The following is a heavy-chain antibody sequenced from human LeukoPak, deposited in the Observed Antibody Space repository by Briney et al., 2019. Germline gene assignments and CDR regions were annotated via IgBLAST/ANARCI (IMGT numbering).Heavy chain of an antibody. CDR2: ISSSSSYI. V-gene: IGHV3-21*01. CDR3: AKDFPLAAAGTSPHFG. Sequence: GGSLRLSCAASGFTFSSYSMNWVRQAPGKGLEWVSSISSSSSYIYYADSVKGRFTISRDNAKNSLYLQMNSLRAEDTAVYYCAKDFPLAAAGTSPHFGWGQGTLVTVSS. J-gene: IGHJ4*02. D-gene: IGHD6-13*01. CDR1: GFTFSSYS.